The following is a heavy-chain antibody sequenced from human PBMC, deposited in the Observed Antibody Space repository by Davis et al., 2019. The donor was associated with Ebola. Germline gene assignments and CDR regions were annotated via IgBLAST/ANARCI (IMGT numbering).Heavy chain of an antibody. V-gene: IGHV3-33*01. Sequence: GGSLRLSCAASGFTFSSYGMHWVRQAPGKGLEWVAVIWYDGSNKYYADSVKGRFTISRDNSKNTLYLQMNSLRAEDTAVYYCARGQANYYYYYGMDVWGKGTTVTVSS. CDR1: GFTFSSYG. D-gene: IGHD5-12*01. CDR2: IWYDGSNK. CDR3: ARGQANYYYYYGMDV. J-gene: IGHJ6*04.